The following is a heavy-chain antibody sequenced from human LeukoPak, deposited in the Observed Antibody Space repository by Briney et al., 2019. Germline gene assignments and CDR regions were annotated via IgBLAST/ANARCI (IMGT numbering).Heavy chain of an antibody. V-gene: IGHV4-59*08. CDR1: GVSISSYY. CDR2: IYYSGNT. Sequence: SETLSLTRTVSGVSISSYYWSWIRQPPGKGLEWIGYIYYSGNTNYNPSLKSRVTISIDTSKNQFSLKLNSVTAADTAVYYCARVGSGNFDYWGQGTPVTVSS. J-gene: IGHJ4*02. D-gene: IGHD1-26*01. CDR3: ARVGSGNFDY.